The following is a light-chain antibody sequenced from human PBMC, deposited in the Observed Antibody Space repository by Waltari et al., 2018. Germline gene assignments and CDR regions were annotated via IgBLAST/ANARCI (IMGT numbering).Light chain of an antibody. Sequence: DIQMTQSPSTLSASVGDRVTITCRAGETISSWLAWYQQRPGKAPNLLIYKASRLGSGVPSRFSGSGSGTEFTLTISSLQPEDFATYYCQQFNTYPWTFGQGTKVDI. CDR1: ETISSW. CDR3: QQFNTYPWT. J-gene: IGKJ1*01. CDR2: KAS. V-gene: IGKV1-5*03.